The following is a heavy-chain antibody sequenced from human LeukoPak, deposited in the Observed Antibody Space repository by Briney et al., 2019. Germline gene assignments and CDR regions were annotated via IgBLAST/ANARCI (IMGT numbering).Heavy chain of an antibody. J-gene: IGHJ4*02. CDR2: VHPGNSET. D-gene: IGHD2-21*01. CDR3: ARHRRGGDYFYFDY. V-gene: IGHV5-51*01. CDR1: GYGFASFR. Sequence: GESLKISCKGSGYGFASFRIGWVRQMPGKGLEWMAIVHPGNSETRYSPSFQGQVTVSADKSISTAYLQWASLRASDTATYYCARHRRGGDYFYFDYWGQGTLVTVSS.